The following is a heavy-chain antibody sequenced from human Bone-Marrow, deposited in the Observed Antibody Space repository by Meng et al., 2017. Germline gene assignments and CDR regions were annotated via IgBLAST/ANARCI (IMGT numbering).Heavy chain of an antibody. Sequence: QVQLQEPGPGLVKPSQTLSLTCTVSGGSISSGGYYWSWIRQHPGKGLEWIGYIYYSGSTYYNPSLKSLVTISVDTSKNQFSLKLSSVTAADTAVYYCAREASPEYYFDYWGQGTLVTGSS. V-gene: IGHV4-31*01. CDR3: AREASPEYYFDY. J-gene: IGHJ4*02. CDR1: GGSISSGGYY. CDR2: IYYSGST. D-gene: IGHD1-14*01.